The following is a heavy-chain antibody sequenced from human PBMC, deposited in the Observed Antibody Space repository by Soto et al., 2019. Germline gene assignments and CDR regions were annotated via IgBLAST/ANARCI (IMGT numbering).Heavy chain of an antibody. CDR2: ISYEGSNT. CDR3: ARVTPGNNLYYFSGLDF. Sequence: GSLRLSCVASGFSFDTYGIHWVRQAPGKGLQWVALISYEGSNTYYADSVRGRFTISRDNSKNTLYLPMNTLRPEDTGVYYCARVTPGNNLYYFSGLDFWGQGTSVTVSS. J-gene: IGHJ6*02. V-gene: IGHV3-30-3*01. CDR1: GFSFDTYG. D-gene: IGHD1-1*01.